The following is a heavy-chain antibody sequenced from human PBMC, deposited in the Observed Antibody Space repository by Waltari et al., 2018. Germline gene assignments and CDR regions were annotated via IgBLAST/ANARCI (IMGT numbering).Heavy chain of an antibody. Sequence: EVQLLESGGGLVQPGGSLRLSCAASGFTFSSYAMSWVRQAPGKGLEWVSSISSSSSYIYYADSVKGRFTISRDNAKNSLYLQMNSLRAEDTAVYYCARGVAAAGTFDYWGQGTLVTVSS. V-gene: IGHV3-21*01. CDR1: GFTFSSYA. CDR2: ISSSSSYI. D-gene: IGHD6-13*01. CDR3: ARGVAAAGTFDY. J-gene: IGHJ4*02.